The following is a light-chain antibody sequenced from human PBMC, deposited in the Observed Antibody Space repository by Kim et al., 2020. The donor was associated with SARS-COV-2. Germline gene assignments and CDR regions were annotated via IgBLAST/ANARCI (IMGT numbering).Light chain of an antibody. J-gene: IGLJ2*01. V-gene: IGLV3-21*04. CDR3: QVWDSDTHVL. Sequence: SYELTQPPSVSVAPGKSARVTCGGSKIGSKSVHWYQQKPGQAPLLVISYDSDRPSGIPERFSGSNSGNTATLTISRVEVGDEADYYCQVWDSDTHVLFGG. CDR2: YDS. CDR1: KIGSKS.